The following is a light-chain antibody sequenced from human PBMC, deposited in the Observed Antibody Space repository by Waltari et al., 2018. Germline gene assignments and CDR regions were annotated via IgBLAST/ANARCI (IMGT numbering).Light chain of an antibody. J-gene: IGLJ3*02. V-gene: IGLV2-11*01. CDR2: DVT. Sequence: SALTQPRSVSGSPGQSVTISCTGTTNDLGSYNYVSWYQQHPGKAPKLIILDVTKRPTGVPVRVSGSKSGNTASLTISGLRAEDEAEYYCCSYAGSYTWVFGGGTKLTVV. CDR1: TNDLGSYNY. CDR3: CSYAGSYTWV.